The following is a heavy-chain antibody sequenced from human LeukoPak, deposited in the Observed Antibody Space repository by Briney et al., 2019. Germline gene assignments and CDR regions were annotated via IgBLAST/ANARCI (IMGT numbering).Heavy chain of an antibody. V-gene: IGHV1-2*02. J-gene: IGHJ5*02. Sequence: ASVKVSCKASGYTFTDYYMHWVRQAPGQGLEWMGWIDPNSGGTNYAQKFQGRVTMTRDTSISTVYMELSSLRSEDTAMYFCTRGPRDDPWGQGTLVTVSS. CDR3: TRGPRDDP. CDR2: IDPNSGGT. CDR1: GYTFTDYY.